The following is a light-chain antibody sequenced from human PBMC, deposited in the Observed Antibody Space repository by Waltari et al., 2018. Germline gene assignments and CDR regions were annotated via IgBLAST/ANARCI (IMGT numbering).Light chain of an antibody. CDR2: VNSDGSH. Sequence: QLVLTQSPSASASLGASVKLTCTLSSGHSSNVIAWLQQQPEKGPRYLMKVNSDGSHSKGDEILDRFSGSGSGAGRSLTISSVQPEDEADYYCQTGGHGTWVFGGGTKLTVL. J-gene: IGLJ3*02. CDR1: SGHSSNV. CDR3: QTGGHGTWV. V-gene: IGLV4-69*01.